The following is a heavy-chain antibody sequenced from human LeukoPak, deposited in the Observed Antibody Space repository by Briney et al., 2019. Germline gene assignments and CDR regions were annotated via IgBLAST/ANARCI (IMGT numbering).Heavy chain of an antibody. CDR2: IYYSGST. Sequence: SETLSLTCTVSGGSISSSSYYWGWIRQPPGKGLEWIGSIYYSGSTYYNPSLKSRVTISVDTSKNQFSLKLSSVTAADTAVYYRATTRPDSGWYDYWGQGTLVTVSS. J-gene: IGHJ4*02. CDR3: ATTRPDSGWYDY. V-gene: IGHV4-39*01. D-gene: IGHD6-19*01. CDR1: GGSISSSSYY.